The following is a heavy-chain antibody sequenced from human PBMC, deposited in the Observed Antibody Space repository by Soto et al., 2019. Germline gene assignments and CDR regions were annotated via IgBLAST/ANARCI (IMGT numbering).Heavy chain of an antibody. CDR2: ISYDGSNK. Sequence: GGSLRLSCAASGFTFSGYAMHWVRQAPGKGLEWVAVISYDGSNKYYADSVKGRFTISRDNSKNTLYLQMNSLRAEDTAVYYCAREGYYYYGSGRKAYYGMDVWGQGTTVTVSS. CDR1: GFTFSGYA. V-gene: IGHV3-30-3*01. CDR3: AREGYYYYGSGRKAYYGMDV. D-gene: IGHD3-10*01. J-gene: IGHJ6*02.